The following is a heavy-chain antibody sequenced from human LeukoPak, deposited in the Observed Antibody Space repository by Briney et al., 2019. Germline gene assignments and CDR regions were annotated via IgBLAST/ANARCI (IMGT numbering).Heavy chain of an antibody. V-gene: IGHV3-43*02. D-gene: IGHD6-13*01. CDR1: GFTFDDYA. J-gene: IGHJ4*02. CDR2: ISGDGDST. Sequence: PGGSLRLSCAASGFTFDDYAMHWVRQVPGKGLEWVSLISGDGDSTYYADSVKGRFTISRDNSRNSLHLQMNSLTTEDTALYYCAKDSLEAAGNFDYWGQGTLVTVSS. CDR3: AKDSLEAAGNFDY.